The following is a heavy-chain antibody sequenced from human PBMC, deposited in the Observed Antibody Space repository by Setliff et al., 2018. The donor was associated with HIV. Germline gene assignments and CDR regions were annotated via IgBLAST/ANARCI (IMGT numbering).Heavy chain of an antibody. Sequence: PGGSLRLSCAASGFTFSTSAMTWVRRTPGKGLEWVSSISGPGSSSYYADSVKGRFTISRDNSKDTLFLQMNVLSAGDTAIYYCAKWHSTAWYSGYYIDNWGQGTRVTVS. CDR3: AKWHSTAWYSGYYIDN. D-gene: IGHD6-19*01. CDR1: GFTFSTSA. J-gene: IGHJ4*02. V-gene: IGHV3-23*01. CDR2: ISGPGSSS.